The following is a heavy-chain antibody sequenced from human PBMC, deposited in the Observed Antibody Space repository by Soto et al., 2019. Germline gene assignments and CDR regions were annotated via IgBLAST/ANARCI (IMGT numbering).Heavy chain of an antibody. V-gene: IGHV4-39*01. Sequence: SETLSLTCSVSSASLSSSTYYWSWIRQPPGRGPEWIGSIYYSGNTYYKPSLKSRVSISIDTSRNQFSLNLSSVTAADTAVYYCARHGRDEAQSPNSWFDSWGQGALVTVSS. CDR1: SASLSSSTYY. J-gene: IGHJ5*01. CDR2: IYYSGNT. CDR3: ARHGRDEAQSPNSWFDS.